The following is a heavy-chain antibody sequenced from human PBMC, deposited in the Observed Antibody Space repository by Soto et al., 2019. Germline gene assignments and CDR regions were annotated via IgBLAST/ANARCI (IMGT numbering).Heavy chain of an antibody. Sequence: QVQLVESGGGVVQPGRSLRLCCAASGFTFSSYAMHWVRQAPGKGLEWVAVISYDGSNKYYADSVKGRFTISRDNSKNTLYLQMNSLRAEDTALYYCARGGNLWFGEPFDYWGQGTLVTVSS. CDR3: ARGGNLWFGEPFDY. V-gene: IGHV3-30-3*01. J-gene: IGHJ4*02. D-gene: IGHD3-10*01. CDR1: GFTFSSYA. CDR2: ISYDGSNK.